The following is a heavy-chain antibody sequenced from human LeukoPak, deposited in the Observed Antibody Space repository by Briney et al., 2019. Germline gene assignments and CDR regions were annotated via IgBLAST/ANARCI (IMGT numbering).Heavy chain of an antibody. CDR2: INPNSGGT. J-gene: IGHJ4*02. CDR3: ARGHGRYSSGFLGY. Sequence: ASVKISCKASGYTFTGYYMHWVRQAPGQGLEWMAWINPNSGGTNYAQKFQGRVTMTRDTSISTAYMELSRLRSDDTAVYYCARGHGRYSSGFLGYWGQGTLVTVSS. D-gene: IGHD6-19*01. V-gene: IGHV1-2*02. CDR1: GYTFTGYY.